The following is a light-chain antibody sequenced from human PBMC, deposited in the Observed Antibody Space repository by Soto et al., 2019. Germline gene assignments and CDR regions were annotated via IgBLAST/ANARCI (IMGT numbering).Light chain of an antibody. CDR2: AAS. CDR1: QGISTY. CDR3: QQSYRTPYT. Sequence: DIQMTQSPSSLSASVGDRVTITCRASQGISTYLIWYQQRQGKAPKLLMYAASNLVSGVPSRFSGSRSGTEFTLTISSLQPEDFATYYCQQSYRTPYTFGQGTKLETK. V-gene: IGKV1-39*01. J-gene: IGKJ2*01.